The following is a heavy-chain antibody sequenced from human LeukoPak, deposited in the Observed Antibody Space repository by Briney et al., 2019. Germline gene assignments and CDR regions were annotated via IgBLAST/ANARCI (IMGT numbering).Heavy chain of an antibody. V-gene: IGHV4-59*08. D-gene: IGHD2-2*02. Sequence: PSETLSLICTVSGGSISSYYWSWIRQPPGKGLEWIGYIYYSGSTNYNPSLKSRVTISVDTSKNQFSLKLSSVTAADTAVYYCARLRNGCSSTSCYTQGFDPWGQGTLVTVSS. CDR1: GGSISSYY. J-gene: IGHJ5*02. CDR3: ARLRNGCSSTSCYTQGFDP. CDR2: IYYSGST.